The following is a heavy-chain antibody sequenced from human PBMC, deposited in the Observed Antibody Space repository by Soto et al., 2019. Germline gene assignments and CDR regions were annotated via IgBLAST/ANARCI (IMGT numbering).Heavy chain of an antibody. CDR2: IYYSGNT. V-gene: IGHV4-59*08. Sequence: SETLSLTCTVSGGSISSYYWSWIRQPPGKGLEWIGYIYYSGNTNYNPSLKSRVTMSVDTSKNQFSLKLTSVTAADTAVYYCARALNYYDSSVGFDYWGQGTLVTVSS. CDR3: ARALNYYDSSVGFDY. CDR1: GGSISSYY. D-gene: IGHD3-22*01. J-gene: IGHJ4*02.